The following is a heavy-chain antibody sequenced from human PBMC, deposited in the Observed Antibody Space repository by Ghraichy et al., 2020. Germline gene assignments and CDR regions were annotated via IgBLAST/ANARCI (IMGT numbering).Heavy chain of an antibody. Sequence: SLRLSCAASGFIFDNYAMHWVRQVPGKGLEWVSSIDWTSGHINYADSVRGRFTISRENANNALFLQMHSLRPEDTAVYYCAKDRAHQWLFDSWGQGTLVTVSS. CDR3: AKDRAHQWLFDS. V-gene: IGHV3-9*01. D-gene: IGHD6-19*01. CDR2: IDWTSGHI. J-gene: IGHJ4*02. CDR1: GFIFDNYA.